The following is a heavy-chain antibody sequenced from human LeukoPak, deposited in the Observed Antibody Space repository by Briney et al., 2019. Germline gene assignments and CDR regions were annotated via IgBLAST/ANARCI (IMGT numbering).Heavy chain of an antibody. Sequence: GASVKVSCKASGYTFTSYGISWVRQAPGQGLEWMGWISAYNGNTNYAQKLQGRVTMTTDTSTSTAYMELRSLRSDDTAVYYCARVLRFLDPTHYYYGMDVWGQGTTVTVSS. CDR3: ARVLRFLDPTHYYYGMDV. D-gene: IGHD3-3*01. J-gene: IGHJ6*02. CDR1: GYTFTSYG. V-gene: IGHV1-18*01. CDR2: ISAYNGNT.